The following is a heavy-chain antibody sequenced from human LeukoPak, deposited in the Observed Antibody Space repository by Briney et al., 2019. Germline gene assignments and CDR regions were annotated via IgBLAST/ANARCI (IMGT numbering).Heavy chain of an antibody. V-gene: IGHV3-23*01. Sequence: GGSLRLSCAASGFTFSSYAMSWVRQAPGKGLEWVSAISGSGGSTYYADSVKGRFTISRDNSKNPLYLQMNGLRAEDPAVYYLANSLKGVVGGVSRYWGQGTLVTVSS. J-gene: IGHJ4*02. CDR2: ISGSGGST. CDR1: GFTFSSYA. CDR3: ANSLKGVVGGVSRY. D-gene: IGHD3-16*01.